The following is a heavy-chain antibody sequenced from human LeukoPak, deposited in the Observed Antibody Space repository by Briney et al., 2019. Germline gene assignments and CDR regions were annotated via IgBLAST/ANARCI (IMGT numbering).Heavy chain of an antibody. V-gene: IGHV3-30*02. CDR3: ARTAAARSTDFDY. CDR2: IRYDGSNK. Sequence: GGSLRLSCAASGFTFSSYGMHWVRQAPGKGLEWVAFIRYDGSNKYYADSVKGRFTISRDNSKNTLYLQMNSLRAEDTAVYYCARTAAARSTDFDYWGQGTLVTVSS. D-gene: IGHD6-13*01. CDR1: GFTFSSYG. J-gene: IGHJ4*02.